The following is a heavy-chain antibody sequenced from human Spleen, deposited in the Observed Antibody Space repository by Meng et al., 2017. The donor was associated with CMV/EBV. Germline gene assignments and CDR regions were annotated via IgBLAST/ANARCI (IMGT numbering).Heavy chain of an antibody. D-gene: IGHD4-23*01. CDR2: INHSGST. Sequence: QVQLPQWGAGLFKPSETLSLTCAVYGGSFSGYYWSWIRQPPGKGLEWIGEINHSGSTNYNPSLKSRVTISVDTSKNQFSLKLSSVTAADTAVYYCASNLMTTVVINYWGQGTLVTVSS. V-gene: IGHV4-34*01. J-gene: IGHJ4*02. CDR3: ASNLMTTVVINY. CDR1: GGSFSGYY.